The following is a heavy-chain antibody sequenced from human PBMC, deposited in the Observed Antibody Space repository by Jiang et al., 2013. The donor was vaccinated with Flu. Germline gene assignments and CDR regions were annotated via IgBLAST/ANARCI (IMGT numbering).Heavy chain of an antibody. CDR1: GGSFSGYY. J-gene: IGHJ4*02. D-gene: IGHD3-10*01. CDR3: ARGRGSMVRVPLGY. V-gene: IGHV4-34*01. CDR2: INHSGST. Sequence: TCAVYGGSFSGYYWSWIRQPPGKGLEWIGEINHSGSTNYNPSLKSRVTISVDTSKNQFSLKLSSVTAADTAVYYCARGRGSMVRVPLGYWGQGTLVTVSS.